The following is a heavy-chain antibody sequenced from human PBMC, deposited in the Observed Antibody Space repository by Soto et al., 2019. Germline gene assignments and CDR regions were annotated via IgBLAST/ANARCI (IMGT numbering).Heavy chain of an antibody. CDR1: GFTFTSSA. J-gene: IGHJ4*02. D-gene: IGHD1-26*01. CDR2: IVVGSGNT. V-gene: IGHV1-58*01. CDR3: AAALNSGSQSYFDY. Sequence: ASVKVSCKASGFTFTSSAVQWVRQARGQRLEWIGWIVVGSGNTNYAQKFQERVTITRDMSTSTAYMELSSLRSEDTAVYYRAAALNSGSQSYFDYWGQGTLVTVSS.